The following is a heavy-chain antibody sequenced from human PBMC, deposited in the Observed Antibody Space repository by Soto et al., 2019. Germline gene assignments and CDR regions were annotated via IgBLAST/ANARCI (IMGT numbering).Heavy chain of an antibody. CDR3: ARDYSSGWCLDY. CDR2: ISYDGNNK. J-gene: IGHJ4*02. D-gene: IGHD6-13*01. Sequence: QVQLVESGGGVVQPGNSLRLSCAGSGFPFSAEAMHWVRQAPGKGLEWVAAISYDGNNKNHADSEKGRFTVSRDNSKNTLYLQIYSLRPEDTAVYYCARDYSSGWCLDYWGQGSLVTVSS. V-gene: IGHV3-30-3*01. CDR1: GFPFSAEA.